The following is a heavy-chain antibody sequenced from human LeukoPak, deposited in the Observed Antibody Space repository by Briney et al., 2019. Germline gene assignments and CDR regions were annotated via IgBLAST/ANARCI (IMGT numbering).Heavy chain of an antibody. D-gene: IGHD5-12*01. Sequence: PGGSLRLSCAASGFTFSSYAMHWVRQAPGKGLEWVAVISYDGSNKYYADSVKGRFTISRDNSKNTLYLQMNSLRTGDTAVYYCARSGYDFMVRFYYFDYWGQGTLVTVSS. J-gene: IGHJ4*02. CDR1: GFTFSSYA. V-gene: IGHV3-30-3*01. CDR3: ARSGYDFMVRFYYFDY. CDR2: ISYDGSNK.